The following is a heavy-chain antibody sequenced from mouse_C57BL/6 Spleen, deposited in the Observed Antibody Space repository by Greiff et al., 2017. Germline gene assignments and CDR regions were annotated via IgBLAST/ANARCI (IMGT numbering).Heavy chain of an antibody. CDR1: GFTFSDYG. J-gene: IGHJ4*01. CDR2: ISSGSSTI. CDR3: ARIYYYGSSYVWAMDY. V-gene: IGHV5-17*01. D-gene: IGHD1-1*01. Sequence: EVQLVESGGGLVKPGGSLKLSCAASGFTFSDYGMHWVRQAPEKGLEWVAYISSGSSTIYYADTVKGRFTISRDNAKNTLFLQMTSLRSEDTAMYYCARIYYYGSSYVWAMDYWGQGTSVTVSS.